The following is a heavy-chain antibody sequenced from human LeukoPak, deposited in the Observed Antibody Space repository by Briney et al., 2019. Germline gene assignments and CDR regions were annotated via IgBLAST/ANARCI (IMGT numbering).Heavy chain of an antibody. Sequence: GGSLRLPCAASGFIFDHYAMHWARQSPGKALECVSGISWNSGSIGYADSVKGRFTISRDHAKTSLYLQMNSLRAEDTALYYCAKDSGSSGWFFPFDYWGQGTLVTVSS. D-gene: IGHD6-19*01. V-gene: IGHV3-9*01. CDR1: GFIFDHYA. CDR2: ISWNSGSI. CDR3: AKDSGSSGWFFPFDY. J-gene: IGHJ4*02.